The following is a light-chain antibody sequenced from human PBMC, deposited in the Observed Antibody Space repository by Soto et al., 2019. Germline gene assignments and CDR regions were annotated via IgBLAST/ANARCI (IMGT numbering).Light chain of an antibody. J-gene: IGLJ2*01. Sequence: SYELTQPPSVSVAPGKTARITCGGNNIGSKSVHWYQQKPGQAPVLVIYYASDRPSGIPERFSGSNSGNTATLTISRVEAGDEADYYCQVWDSSSDRDVVFGGGTKLTVL. CDR3: QVWDSSSDRDVV. V-gene: IGLV3-21*04. CDR1: NIGSKS. CDR2: YAS.